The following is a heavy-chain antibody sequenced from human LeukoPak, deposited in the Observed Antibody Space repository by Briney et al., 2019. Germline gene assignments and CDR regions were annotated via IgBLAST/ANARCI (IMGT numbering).Heavy chain of an antibody. Sequence: GGSLRLSCAASGFTFSSYAMHWVRQAPGKGLEWVAVISYDGSNKYYADSVKGRFTISRDNSKNTLYLQMNSLRAEDTAVYYCAKGDGYNSHFDYWGQGTLVTVSS. CDR3: AKGDGYNSHFDY. CDR2: ISYDGSNK. D-gene: IGHD5-24*01. CDR1: GFTFSSYA. J-gene: IGHJ4*02. V-gene: IGHV3-30-3*01.